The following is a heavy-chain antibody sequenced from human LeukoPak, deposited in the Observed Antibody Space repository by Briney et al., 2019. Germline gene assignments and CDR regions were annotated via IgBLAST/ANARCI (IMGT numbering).Heavy chain of an antibody. J-gene: IGHJ4*02. CDR2: ISSGGSSI. CDR1: GFIFSDYY. D-gene: IGHD3-10*01. CDR3: AKDGVPSRWFGRNYFDY. V-gene: IGHV3-11*01. Sequence: GGSLRLSCAASGFIFSDYYMSWIRQAPGKGLEWVSYISSGGSSIYYADSVKGRFTISRDNAKNSLYLQMNSLRAEDTAVYYCAKDGVPSRWFGRNYFDYWGQGTLVTVSS.